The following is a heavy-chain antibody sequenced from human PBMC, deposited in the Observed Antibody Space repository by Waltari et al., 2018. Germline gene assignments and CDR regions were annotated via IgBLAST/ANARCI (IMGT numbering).Heavy chain of an antibody. CDR3: ARDTGALWMDV. V-gene: IGHV1-46*01. CDR1: EYTFTSSY. J-gene: IGHJ6*02. D-gene: IGHD2-21*01. Sequence: QVQLVQSGAEVKKPGASVKISCKTSEYTFTSSYIHWVRQAPGQGLEWMGISNPRGGNTIYAQKFQGRVTMTRDTSTSTVYMELSSLRSEDTAVYYCARDTGALWMDVWGQGTTVTVSS. CDR2: SNPRGGNT.